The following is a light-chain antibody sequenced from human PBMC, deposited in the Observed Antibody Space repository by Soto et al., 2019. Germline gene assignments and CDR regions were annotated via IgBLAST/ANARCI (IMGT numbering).Light chain of an antibody. CDR3: QQYRSSLFT. J-gene: IGKJ5*01. V-gene: IGKV3-20*01. CDR2: GAS. CDR1: QSVSSSY. Sequence: EIVLTQSPGTLSLSPGERATLSCRASQSVSSSYLAWYQQKPGQAPRLLIYGASGRATGIPDRFSGSGSGTDFTLTISRLEPEDFAVYYCQQYRSSLFTFGQGTRLEIK.